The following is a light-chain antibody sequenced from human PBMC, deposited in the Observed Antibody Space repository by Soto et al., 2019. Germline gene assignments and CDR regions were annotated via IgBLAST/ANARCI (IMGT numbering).Light chain of an antibody. J-gene: IGLJ2*01. CDR2: DVS. V-gene: IGLV2-14*01. CDR1: SSDVGGYNY. CDR3: SSYTSSSPVV. Sequence: QSALTQPASVSGSPGQSITISCTGTSSDVGGYNYVSWYQQHPGKAPKLMIYDVSNRPSGVSNRFSGSKSGNTASLTISGLKAEYEADYYCSSYTSSSPVVFGGGTKLTVL.